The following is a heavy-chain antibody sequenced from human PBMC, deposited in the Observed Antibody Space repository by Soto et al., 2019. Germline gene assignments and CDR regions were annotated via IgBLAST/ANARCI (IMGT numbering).Heavy chain of an antibody. J-gene: IGHJ3*01. Sequence: QVQLVQSGAEVRKPGSSVKVSCKAPGGTFSTYIISWVRQAPGQGLEWMGRIIPIPDITNYAQKFQGRVTATADRSRSTSDRELTSLKSEDTAVYYWGRDPITTRGGAFDLWGQGTMVTVSS. D-gene: IGHD3-3*01. CDR1: GGTFSTYI. CDR2: IIPIPDIT. CDR3: GRDPITTRGGAFDL. V-gene: IGHV1-69*08.